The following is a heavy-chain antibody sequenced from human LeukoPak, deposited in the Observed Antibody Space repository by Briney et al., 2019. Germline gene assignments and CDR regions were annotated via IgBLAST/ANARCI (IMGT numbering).Heavy chain of an antibody. D-gene: IGHD3-22*01. V-gene: IGHV4-59*01. CDR2: IYYSGST. CDR3: ARVSSGYTNWFDP. CDR1: GGSISSYY. Sequence: SETPSLTCTVSGGSISSYYWSWIRQPPGKGLEWIGYIYYSGSTNYNPSLKSRVTISVDTSKNQFSLKLSSVTAADTAVYYCARVSSGYTNWFDPWGQGTLVTVSS. J-gene: IGHJ5*02.